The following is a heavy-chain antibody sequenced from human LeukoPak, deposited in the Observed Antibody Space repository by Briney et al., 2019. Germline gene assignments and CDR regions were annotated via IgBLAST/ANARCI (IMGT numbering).Heavy chain of an antibody. CDR1: GGSISSYY. J-gene: IGHJ5*02. CDR3: ARDRGAAAAHSDWFDP. Sequence: SETLSLTCTVSGGSISSYYWSWIRQPAGKGLEWIGRIYTSGSTNYNPCLKSRVTMSVDTSKNQFSLKLSSVTAADTAVYYCARDRGAAAAHSDWFDPWGQGTLVTVSS. CDR2: IYTSGST. D-gene: IGHD6-13*01. V-gene: IGHV4-4*07.